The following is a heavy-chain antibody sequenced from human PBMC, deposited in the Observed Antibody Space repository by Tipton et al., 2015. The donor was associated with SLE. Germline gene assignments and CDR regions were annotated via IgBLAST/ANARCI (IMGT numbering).Heavy chain of an antibody. V-gene: IGHV4-39*07. J-gene: IGHJ4*02. CDR1: GGSISHFY. CDR2: FYYGKST. D-gene: IGHD5-12*01. CDR3: ARLISAYDCNFDY. Sequence: TLSLTCSVSGGSISHFYWAWIRQPPGKGLEWIGSFYYGKSTFYNPSLKSRVSISVDTSTNRLFLNLISVTAADTALYYCARLISAYDCNFDYWGQGTLVTVSS.